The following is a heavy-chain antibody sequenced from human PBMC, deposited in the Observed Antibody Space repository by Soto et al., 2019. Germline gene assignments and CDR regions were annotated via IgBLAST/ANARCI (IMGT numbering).Heavy chain of an antibody. J-gene: IGHJ4*02. V-gene: IGHV4-59*01. CDR3: ARVRTITMVRGVIIYYFDY. D-gene: IGHD3-10*01. CDR1: GGSISSYY. CDR2: IYYSGST. Sequence: SETLSLTCTVSGGSISSYYWSWIRQPPGKGLEWIGYIYYSGSTNYNPSLKSRVTISVDTSKNQFSLKLSSVTAADTAVYYCARVRTITMVRGVIIYYFDYWGQGTLVTVSS.